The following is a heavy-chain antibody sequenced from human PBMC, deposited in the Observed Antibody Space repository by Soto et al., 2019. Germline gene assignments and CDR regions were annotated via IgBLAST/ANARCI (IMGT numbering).Heavy chain of an antibody. V-gene: IGHV4-59*01. CDR3: ERISIYGPIPDYYYYGMDV. CDR2: IYYSGST. Sequence: PSETLSLTCTVSGGSISSYYWSWIRKPPGKGLEWIGYIYYSGSTTYNPSLKSRVTISVDTAKEQFSLMMASVTAAYTAVYYCERISIYGPIPDYYYYGMDVWGQGTTVTVSS. J-gene: IGHJ6*02. D-gene: IGHD3-10*01. CDR1: GGSISSYY.